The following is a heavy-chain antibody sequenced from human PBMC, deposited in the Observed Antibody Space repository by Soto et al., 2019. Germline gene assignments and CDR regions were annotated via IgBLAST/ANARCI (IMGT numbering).Heavy chain of an antibody. Sequence: ASVKVSCKASGYTFTSFGITWVRQAPGQGLEWMGWISAYNGNTNYAQNLQGRVTLTTDTSTSTAYMELRGLRSDDTAVYYCARGGTTSGPDPWGQGTLVTVSS. CDR3: ARGGTTSGPDP. CDR2: ISAYNGNT. J-gene: IGHJ5*02. CDR1: GYTFTSFG. D-gene: IGHD1-26*01. V-gene: IGHV1-18*01.